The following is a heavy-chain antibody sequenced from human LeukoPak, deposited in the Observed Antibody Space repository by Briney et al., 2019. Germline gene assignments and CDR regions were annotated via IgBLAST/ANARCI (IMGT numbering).Heavy chain of an antibody. V-gene: IGHV3-30*02. Sequence: GGSLRLSCAASGFTFSSYGMHWVRQAPGKGLEWVAFIRYDGSNKYYADSVKGRFTISRENSKNTLYLQMNSLRAEDTAVYYCANTRCSSTSCYVYYMDVWGKGTTVTVSS. CDR1: GFTFSSYG. J-gene: IGHJ6*03. D-gene: IGHD2-2*01. CDR3: ANTRCSSTSCYVYYMDV. CDR2: IRYDGSNK.